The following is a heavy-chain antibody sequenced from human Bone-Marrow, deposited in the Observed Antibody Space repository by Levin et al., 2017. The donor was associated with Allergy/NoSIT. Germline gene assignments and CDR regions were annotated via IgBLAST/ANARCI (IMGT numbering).Heavy chain of an antibody. CDR3: AREYTQYGDYRYEMDV. V-gene: IGHV4-34*01. J-gene: IGHJ6*02. CDR2: INPSGET. CDR1: GESLSGHH. Sequence: PGGSLRLSCAVSGESLSGHHWGWIRQSPGKGLEWIGDINPSGETNYNPSLKSRLSILIDMSNNQVSLRLSSVTAADTAVYFCAREYTQYGDYRYEMDVWGQGTTVSVSS. D-gene: IGHD4-11*01.